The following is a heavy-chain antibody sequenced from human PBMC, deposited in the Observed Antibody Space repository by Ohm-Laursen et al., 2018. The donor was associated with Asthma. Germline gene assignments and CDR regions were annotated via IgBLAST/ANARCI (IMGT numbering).Heavy chain of an antibody. CDR1: GYTFTSYA. D-gene: IGHD1-1*01. Sequence: SVKVSCKASGYTFTSYAMHWVRQAPGQRLEWMGWINAGNGNTKYSQKFQGRVTITRDTSASTAYMELSSLRSEDTAVYYCARVDNWNDGYWFDPWGQGTLVTVSS. CDR2: INAGNGNT. J-gene: IGHJ5*02. CDR3: ARVDNWNDGYWFDP. V-gene: IGHV1-3*01.